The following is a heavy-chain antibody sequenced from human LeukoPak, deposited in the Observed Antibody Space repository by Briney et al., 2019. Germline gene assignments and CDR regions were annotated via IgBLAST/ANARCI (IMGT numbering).Heavy chain of an antibody. J-gene: IGHJ5*02. D-gene: IGHD2/OR15-2a*01. Sequence: SETLSLTCTVSVGSLSSYYWSRFRQPAGKGLEWIGRIYTSGSTNYNPSLKSRLTMSVDTSKNQFSLKLSSVTAADTAVYYCARDTLSWFDPWGQGTLVTVSS. CDR1: VGSLSSYY. CDR3: ARDTLSWFDP. V-gene: IGHV4-4*07. CDR2: IYTSGST.